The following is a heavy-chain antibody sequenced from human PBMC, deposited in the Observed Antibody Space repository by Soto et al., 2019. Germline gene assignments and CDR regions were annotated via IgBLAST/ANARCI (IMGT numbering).Heavy chain of an antibody. J-gene: IGHJ5*01. D-gene: IGHD2-15*01. CDR1: GFSFSTYN. V-gene: IGHV3-48*02. CDR3: ARERCYDGTCYSASDS. Sequence: EVRLMESGGGLVQPGGSLRLSCAASGFSFSTYNMDWVRQAPGKGPEWIAYISTTSFTIYYADSVKGRFTISRDNDRNSLYLEMNSLRDEDTAVYYCARERCYDGTCYSASDSWGQGTLVTVSS. CDR2: ISTTSFTI.